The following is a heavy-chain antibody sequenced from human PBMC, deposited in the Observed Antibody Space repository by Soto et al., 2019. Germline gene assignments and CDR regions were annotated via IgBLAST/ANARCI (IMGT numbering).Heavy chain of an antibody. CDR3: ARDYSSGWCLDY. V-gene: IGHV3-30-3*01. D-gene: IGHD6-13*01. CDR2: ISYDGNNK. CDR1: GFPFSAEA. J-gene: IGHJ4*02. Sequence: QVQLVESGGGVVQPGNSLRLSCAGSGFPFSAEAMHWVRQAPGKGLEWVAAISYDGNNKNHADSVKGRFTVFRDNSKNTLYPQIYSLRPEDTAVYYCARDYSSGWCLDYWGQGSLVTVSS.